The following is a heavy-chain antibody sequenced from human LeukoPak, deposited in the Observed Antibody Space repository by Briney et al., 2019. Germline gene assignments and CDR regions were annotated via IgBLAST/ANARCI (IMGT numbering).Heavy chain of an antibody. J-gene: IGHJ3*02. CDR3: ARTRDGKFAFDI. V-gene: IGHV3-48*01. D-gene: IGHD5-24*01. CDR1: GFTFSSYS. Sequence: GGSLRLSCAASGFTFSSYSMNWVRQAPGKGLEWVSYISSSSSTIYYADSVKGRFTISRDNAKNSLYLQMNSLRAEDTAVNYCARTRDGKFAFDIWGQGTMVTVSS. CDR2: ISSSSSTI.